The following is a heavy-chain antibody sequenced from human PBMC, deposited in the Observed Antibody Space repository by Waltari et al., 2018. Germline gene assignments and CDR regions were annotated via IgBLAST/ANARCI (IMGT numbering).Heavy chain of an antibody. CDR1: GFTFSNAW. J-gene: IGHJ4*02. CDR2: IKSKTDGGTT. Sequence: EVQLVESGGGLVKPGGSLRLSCAASGFTFSNAWMSWVRQAPGKGLEWVGRIKSKTDGGTTDYAAPVKGRFTISRYDSKNTLYLQMNSLKTEDTAVYYCTTDRLAYCGGDCYPPFDYWGQGTLVTVSS. D-gene: IGHD2-21*02. CDR3: TTDRLAYCGGDCYPPFDY. V-gene: IGHV3-15*01.